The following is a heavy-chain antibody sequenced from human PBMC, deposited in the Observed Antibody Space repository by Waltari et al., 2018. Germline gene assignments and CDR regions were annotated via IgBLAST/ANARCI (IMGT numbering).Heavy chain of an antibody. CDR3: ATGVYCGDCYTN. V-gene: IGHV1-46*01. Sequence: QVQLVQSGAEVKKPGASVKVSCKASGYTFTSYYMHWVRQAPGQGLEWMGRINPSGGSTSYAQKFQGRVTMTRDTSTSTVYMELSSLRSEDTAVYYCATGVYCGDCYTNWGQGTLVTVSS. CDR2: INPSGGST. CDR1: GYTFTSYY. J-gene: IGHJ4*02. D-gene: IGHD2-21*02.